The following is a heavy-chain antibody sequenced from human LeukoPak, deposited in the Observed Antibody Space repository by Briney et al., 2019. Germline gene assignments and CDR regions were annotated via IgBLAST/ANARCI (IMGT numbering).Heavy chain of an antibody. J-gene: IGHJ4*02. CDR2: ISSSGSTI. CDR3: ARGGAPYFDWCFDY. CDR1: GFTFSSYE. V-gene: IGHV3-48*03. D-gene: IGHD3-9*01. Sequence: GGSLRLSCAASGFTFSSYEMNWVRQAPGKGLEWVPYISSSGSTIYYADSVKGRFTISRDNAKNSLYLQMNSLRAEDTAIYYCARGGAPYFDWCFDYWGQGTLVTVSS.